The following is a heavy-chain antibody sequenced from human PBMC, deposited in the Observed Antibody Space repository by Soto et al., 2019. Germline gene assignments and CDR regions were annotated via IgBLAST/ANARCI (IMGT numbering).Heavy chain of an antibody. D-gene: IGHD5-18*01. V-gene: IGHV1-18*01. CDR3: ARDQAMAQFDY. CDR1: GYTFTSYG. J-gene: IGHJ4*02. Sequence: QVQLVQSGAEVKKPGASVKVSCKASGYTFTSYGITWVRQAPGQGLEWMGWINAYNGNTKYAQKLQGRVTMTTDTSTSTACMELRSLRSDDTAVYYCARDQAMAQFDYWGQGTLVTVSS. CDR2: INAYNGNT.